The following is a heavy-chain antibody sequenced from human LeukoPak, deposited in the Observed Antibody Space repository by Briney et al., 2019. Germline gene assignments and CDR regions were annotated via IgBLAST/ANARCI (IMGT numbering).Heavy chain of an antibody. CDR2: IYSGST. J-gene: IGHJ5*02. CDR3: ARDGYGSGSYGWFDP. V-gene: IGHV4-59*01. Sequence: SETLSLTCSVSGASITSSYWSWIRQTPGKELEWIGNIYSGSTNYNPSFESRVTVSLDTSKNQFSLRLTSVTAVDTALYYCARDGYGSGSYGWFDPWGQGTLVTVSS. D-gene: IGHD3-10*01. CDR1: GASITSSY.